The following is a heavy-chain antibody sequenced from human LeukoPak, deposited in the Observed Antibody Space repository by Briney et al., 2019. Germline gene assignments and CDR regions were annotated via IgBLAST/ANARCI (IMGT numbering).Heavy chain of an antibody. D-gene: IGHD6-13*01. V-gene: IGHV3-30*02. Sequence: GGSLRLSCAASEFTLSSYGMHWVRQAPGKGLEWVVFIRYDGSNKYYADSVKGRFTISRDNSKNTLYLQMNSLRAEDTAVYYCAKDFGAAAGIFDYWGQGTLVTVSS. CDR2: IRYDGSNK. CDR3: AKDFGAAAGIFDY. J-gene: IGHJ4*02. CDR1: EFTLSSYG.